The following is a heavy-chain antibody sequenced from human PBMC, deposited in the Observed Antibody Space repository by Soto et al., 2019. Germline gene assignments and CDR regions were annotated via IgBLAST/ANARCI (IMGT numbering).Heavy chain of an antibody. D-gene: IGHD3-22*01. CDR2: IYYSGST. CDR3: ARGLKSPIGDSSGYYYDY. CDR1: GGSISSYY. V-gene: IGHV4-59*01. J-gene: IGHJ4*02. Sequence: SETLSLTCTVSGGSISSYYWSWIRQPPGKGLEWIGYIYYSGSTNYNPSLKSRVTISVDTSKNQFSLKLSSVTAADTAVYYCARGLKSPIGDSSGYYYDYWGQGTLVTVSS.